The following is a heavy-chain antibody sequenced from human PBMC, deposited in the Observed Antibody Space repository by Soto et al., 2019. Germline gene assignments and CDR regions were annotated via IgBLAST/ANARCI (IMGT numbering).Heavy chain of an antibody. J-gene: IGHJ6*02. CDR2: IYPGDSDT. D-gene: IGHD3-10*01. V-gene: IGHV5-51*01. Sequence: GESLKISCKGSGYSFTSYWIGWVRQMPGKGLEWMGIIYPGDSDTRYSPSFQGQVTISADKSISTAYLQWSSLKASDTAMYYCASHYYYGSGSYYEDYYYYGMDVWGQGTTVTVSS. CDR1: GYSFTSYW. CDR3: ASHYYYGSGSYYEDYYYYGMDV.